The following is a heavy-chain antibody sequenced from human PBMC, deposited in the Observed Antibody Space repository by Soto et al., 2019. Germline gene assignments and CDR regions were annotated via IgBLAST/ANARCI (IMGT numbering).Heavy chain of an antibody. CDR3: ARDLLRSXILTGPVPVYYYYGMDV. CDR2: IWYDGSNK. D-gene: IGHD3-9*01. V-gene: IGHV3-33*01. Sequence: AGGSLRLSCAASGFTFSSYGMHWVRQAPGKGLEWVAVIWYDGSNKYYADSVKGRFTISRDNSKNTLYLQMNSLRAEDTAVYYCARDLLRSXILTGPVPVYYYYGMDVWGQGTTVTVSS. CDR1: GFTFSSYG. J-gene: IGHJ6*02.